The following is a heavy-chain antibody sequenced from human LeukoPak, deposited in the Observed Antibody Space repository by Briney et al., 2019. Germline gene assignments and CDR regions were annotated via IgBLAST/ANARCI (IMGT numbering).Heavy chain of an antibody. CDR3: ARDLSDYGATRFDY. Sequence: ASVKVSCKASGYTFTGYYMHWVRQAPGQGLEWMGRINPNSGGTNYAQKFQGRVTMTRDTSISTAYMELSRLRSDDTAVYYCARDLSDYGATRFDYWGQGTLVTVSS. CDR2: INPNSGGT. V-gene: IGHV1-2*06. J-gene: IGHJ4*02. D-gene: IGHD4/OR15-4a*01. CDR1: GYTFTGYY.